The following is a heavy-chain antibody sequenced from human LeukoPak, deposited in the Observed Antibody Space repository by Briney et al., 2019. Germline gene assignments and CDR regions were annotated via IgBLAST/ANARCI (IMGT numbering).Heavy chain of an antibody. CDR3: ASGWGPRLLEWLSG. Sequence: AETLSHTCTLSGGYNRSYHWLWLAQPPGKGLEWIGHNYYSVPTNYNPSLKSRVTISVDTSTNLFALKLSSVAAADTAGYYCASGWGPRLLEWLSGWGQGTLVTDPS. V-gene: IGHV4-59*08. D-gene: IGHD3-3*01. CDR1: GGYNRSYH. J-gene: IGHJ4*02. CDR2: NYYSVPT.